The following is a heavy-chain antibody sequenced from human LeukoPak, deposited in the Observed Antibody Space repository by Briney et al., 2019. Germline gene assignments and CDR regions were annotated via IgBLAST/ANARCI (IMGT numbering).Heavy chain of an antibody. Sequence: SETLSLTCAVYGGSFSGYYWSWIRQPPGKGLEWIGEINHSGSTNYNPSLKSRVTISVDTSKNQFSLKLSSVTAADTAVYYCARAYSSSWYVNWFDPWGQGTLVTVSS. CDR1: GGSFSGYY. V-gene: IGHV4-34*01. J-gene: IGHJ5*02. CDR3: ARAYSSSWYVNWFDP. CDR2: INHSGST. D-gene: IGHD6-13*01.